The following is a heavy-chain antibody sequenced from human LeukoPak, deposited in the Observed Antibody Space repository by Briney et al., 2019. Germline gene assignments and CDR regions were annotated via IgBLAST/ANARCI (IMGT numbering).Heavy chain of an antibody. D-gene: IGHD2-8*01. CDR3: ARDTNGVCYLDY. V-gene: IGHV3-74*01. Sequence: GGSLRLSCAASGFTFSNYNMNWVRQAPGKGLVWVSRINTDGSSTSYADSVKGRFTISRDNAKNTLYLQMNSLRAEDTAVYYCARDTNGVCYLDYWGQGTLVTVSS. CDR1: GFTFSNYN. J-gene: IGHJ4*02. CDR2: INTDGSST.